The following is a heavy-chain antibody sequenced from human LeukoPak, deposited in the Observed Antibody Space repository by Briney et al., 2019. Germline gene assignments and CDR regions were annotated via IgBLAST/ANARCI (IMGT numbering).Heavy chain of an antibody. V-gene: IGHV4-34*11. J-gene: IGHJ4*02. CDR1: GGSFSGYY. D-gene: IGHD4-23*01. CDR2: IFYSGST. Sequence: PSETLSLTCAVYGGSFSGYYWSWIRQPPGKGLEWIGYIFYSGSTHYDPSLKSRVTISVDRSKNQFSLKLSSVTAADTAVYYCARQDDYGDNGYYFDYWGQGTLVTVSS. CDR3: ARQDDYGDNGYYFDY.